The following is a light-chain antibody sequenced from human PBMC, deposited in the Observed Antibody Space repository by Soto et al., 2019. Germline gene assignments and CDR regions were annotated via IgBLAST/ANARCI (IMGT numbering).Light chain of an antibody. Sequence: EIVLTQSPGTLSLTPEERATLSCRSSQSVSSSYLAWYQQKPGQAPRLLIYDASSRATGIPDRFSGSGSGTDFTLTISRLEPEDFAVYYCLQYGSSPTFGQGTKVEIK. CDR2: DAS. V-gene: IGKV3-20*01. J-gene: IGKJ1*01. CDR3: LQYGSSPT. CDR1: QSVSSSY.